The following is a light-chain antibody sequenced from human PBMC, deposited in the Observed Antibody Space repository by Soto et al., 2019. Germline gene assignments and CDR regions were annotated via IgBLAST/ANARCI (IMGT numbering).Light chain of an antibody. CDR2: DNT. V-gene: IGLV1-40*01. CDR1: TSN. CDR3: QFFDSLSGSVV. Sequence: HSVLTQTPSVSGAPGQTVTISCTGTTSNVHWYQQLPGTAPKLLIFDNTNRPSGVPDRFSGSKSDTSASLAITGLQAEDEADYYCQFFDSLSGSVVFGGGTKLTVL. J-gene: IGLJ3*02.